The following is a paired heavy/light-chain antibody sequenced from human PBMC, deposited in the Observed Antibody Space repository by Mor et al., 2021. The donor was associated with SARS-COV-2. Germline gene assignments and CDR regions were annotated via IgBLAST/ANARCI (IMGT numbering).Light chain of an antibody. Sequence: DIVMTQTPLPSPVTLGQPASISCRSSQSLVHSDGNTYLSWLQQRPGQPPRLLIYEISDRISGVPDRFTGSGAGADFTLKISRVEAEDVGVYYCMQGTHFPWTFGQGTKVEIK. CDR1: QSLVHSDGNTY. J-gene: IGKJ1*01. CDR3: MQGTHFPWT. V-gene: IGKV2-24*01. CDR2: EIS.
Heavy chain of an antibody. CDR1: GFAFSRSG. V-gene: IGHV3-30*18. Sequence: QAHLVESGGGVVQPGRSLRLSCAASGFAFSRSGMQWVRQAPGKGLEWIALISYDGSATYYAESAKGRFTISRDNSKDTVFLQINGLQPEDTAVYYCANQGRGCLEYWGRGTLVTVSS. CDR2: ISYDGSAT. J-gene: IGHJ4*02. CDR3: ANQGRGCLEY. D-gene: IGHD1-26*01.